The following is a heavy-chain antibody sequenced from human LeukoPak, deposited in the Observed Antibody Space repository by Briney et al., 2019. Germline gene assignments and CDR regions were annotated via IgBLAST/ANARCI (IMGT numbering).Heavy chain of an antibody. CDR3: ALFDIVVVPAAGSHFDY. CDR1: GFTLSANA. D-gene: IGHD2-2*01. V-gene: IGHV3-23*01. Sequence: HPGGSLRLSCAASGFTLSANAMSWVRQAPGKGLEWVSGITGSGDSTYYADCVKGRFTISRDNAKNTLYLQMNSLRAEDTAVYYCALFDIVVVPAAGSHFDYWGQGTLVTVSS. CDR2: ITGSGDST. J-gene: IGHJ4*02.